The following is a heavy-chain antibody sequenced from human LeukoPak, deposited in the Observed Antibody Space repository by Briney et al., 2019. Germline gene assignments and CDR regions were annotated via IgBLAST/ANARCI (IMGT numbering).Heavy chain of an antibody. CDR2: IYYSGST. CDR1: GGSISSYY. J-gene: IGHJ4*02. Sequence: PSETLSLTCTVSGGSISSYYWSWIRQPPGKGLEWIGYIYYSGSTNYNPSLKSRVTISVDTSKNQFSLKLSSVTAADTAVYYCARHGFDCSGGSCYSFEVDYWGQGTLVTVSS. D-gene: IGHD2-15*01. CDR3: ARHGFDCSGGSCYSFEVDY. V-gene: IGHV4-59*08.